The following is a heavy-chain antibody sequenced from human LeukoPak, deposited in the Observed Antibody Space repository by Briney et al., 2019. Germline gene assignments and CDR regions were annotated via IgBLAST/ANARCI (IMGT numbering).Heavy chain of an antibody. CDR2: INHSGST. D-gene: IGHD3-3*01. J-gene: IGHJ4*02. V-gene: IGHV4-34*01. CDR3: ARGLNDSWTGENY. Sequence: ASETLSLTCAVYDGSFSGYYWSWIRQPPGKGLEWIGEINHSGSTDYNPSLKSRVTISLDTSKSQFSLKVRYVTAADTAVYYCARGLNDSWTGENYWGQGTLVTVSS. CDR1: DGSFSGYY.